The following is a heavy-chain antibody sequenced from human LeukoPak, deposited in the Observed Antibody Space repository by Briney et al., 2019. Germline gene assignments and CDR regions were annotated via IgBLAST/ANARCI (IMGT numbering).Heavy chain of an antibody. CDR3: ALRSVEMANGGGYFDL. D-gene: IGHD5-24*01. V-gene: IGHV1-69*05. Sequence: ASVKVSCKASGGTFSSYAISWVRQAPGQGLEWMGGIIPIFGTANYAQKFQGRVTITTDESTSTAYMELSSLRSEDTAVYYCALRSVEMANGGGYFDLWGRGTLVTVSS. J-gene: IGHJ2*01. CDR1: GGTFSSYA. CDR2: IIPIFGTA.